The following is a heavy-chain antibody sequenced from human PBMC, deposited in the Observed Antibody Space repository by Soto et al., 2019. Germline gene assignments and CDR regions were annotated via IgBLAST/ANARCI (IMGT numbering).Heavy chain of an antibody. D-gene: IGHD3-22*01. J-gene: IGHJ4*02. V-gene: IGHV4-59*01. Sequence: SETLSLTCTVSGDSISTFYWGWMRQSPGKELGWIGYVYYTGSTNYNPSLKSRVTISVDRSKNQFSLKLTSANAADTAVYYCARGRTVRNYADDSSDYFYFFDYWGQGTQVTVSS. CDR1: GDSISTFY. CDR3: ARGRTVRNYADDSSDYFYFFDY. CDR2: VYYTGST.